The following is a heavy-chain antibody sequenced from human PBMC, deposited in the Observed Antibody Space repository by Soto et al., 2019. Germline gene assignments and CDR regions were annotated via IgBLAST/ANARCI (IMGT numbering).Heavy chain of an antibody. D-gene: IGHD3-22*01. J-gene: IGHJ3*02. CDR2: IIPIFGTA. CDR3: ARDLAGHYYYNAAKYAFDI. Sequence: VASVKVSCTASGGTFSSYAISWVRQAPGQGLEWMGGIIPIFGTANYAQKLQGRVTITADKSTSTAYMELSSLRSEDTAVYYCARDLAGHYYYNAAKYAFDIWGQGTMVTVSS. V-gene: IGHV1-69*06. CDR1: GGTFSSYA.